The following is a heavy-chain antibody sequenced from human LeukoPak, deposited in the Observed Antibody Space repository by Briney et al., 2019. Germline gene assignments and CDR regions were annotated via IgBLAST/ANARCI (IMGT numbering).Heavy chain of an antibody. CDR3: AAVPGVGPYHYDSSGYQREIDY. CDR1: GFTFTSSA. Sequence: SVKVSCKASGFTFTSSAMQWVRQARGQRLEWIGWIVVGSGNTNYAQKFQERVTITRDMSTSTAYMELSSLRSEDTAVYYCAAVPGVGPYHYDSSGYQREIDYWGQGTLVTVSS. J-gene: IGHJ4*02. V-gene: IGHV1-58*02. CDR2: IVVGSGNT. D-gene: IGHD3-22*01.